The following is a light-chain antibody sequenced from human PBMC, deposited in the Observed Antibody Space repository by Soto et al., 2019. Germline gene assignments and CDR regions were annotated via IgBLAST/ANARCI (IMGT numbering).Light chain of an antibody. CDR2: LGS. CDR1: QSLLHSNGYNY. V-gene: IGKV2-28*01. CDR3: MQALQTPRT. J-gene: IGKJ1*01. Sequence: IVMTQSPLSLPVTPGEPASISCRSSQSLLHSNGYNYLDWYLQKPGQSPQLLIYLGSNRASGVHDRFSGRGSGTDFTLKISRVEAEDVGFYYCMQALQTPRTFGQGTKVEFK.